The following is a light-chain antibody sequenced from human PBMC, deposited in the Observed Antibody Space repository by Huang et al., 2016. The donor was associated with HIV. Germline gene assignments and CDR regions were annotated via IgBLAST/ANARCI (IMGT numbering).Light chain of an antibody. CDR1: QSVSSN. CDR3: QQYNNWPPNT. J-gene: IGKJ2*01. Sequence: EMVMTQSSATLSVSPGDRATLTCRASQSVSSNLAWYQQKPGPAPRLLISGASTRATAIPARCSGSGSGTEFTLTISSLQSEDFAVYYCQQYNNWPPNTFGQGTKLEMK. CDR2: GAS. V-gene: IGKV3-15*01.